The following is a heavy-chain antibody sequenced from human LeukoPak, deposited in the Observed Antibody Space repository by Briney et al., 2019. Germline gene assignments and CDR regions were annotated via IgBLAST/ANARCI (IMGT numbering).Heavy chain of an antibody. Sequence: GGSLRLSCAASGFTFDDYAMHWVRQAPGKGLEWVSGISWNSGSIGYADSVKGRFTISRDNAKNSLYLQMNSLRAEDMALYYCAKARGIAVAGDAFDIWGQGTMVTVSS. CDR1: GFTFDDYA. J-gene: IGHJ3*02. V-gene: IGHV3-9*03. CDR2: ISWNSGSI. CDR3: AKARGIAVAGDAFDI. D-gene: IGHD6-19*01.